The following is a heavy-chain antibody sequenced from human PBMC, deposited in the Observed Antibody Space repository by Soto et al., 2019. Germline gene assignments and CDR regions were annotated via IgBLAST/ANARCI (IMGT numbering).Heavy chain of an antibody. Sequence: GASVKVSCKASGGTFSSYAISWVRQAPGQRLEWMGGIIPIFGTANYAQKFQGRVTITADESTSTAYMELSSLRSEDTAVYYCARSHSIAVAGRDQTTFDYWGQGTLVTVSS. CDR1: GGTFSSYA. D-gene: IGHD6-19*01. CDR3: ARSHSIAVAGRDQTTFDY. V-gene: IGHV1-69*13. J-gene: IGHJ4*02. CDR2: IIPIFGTA.